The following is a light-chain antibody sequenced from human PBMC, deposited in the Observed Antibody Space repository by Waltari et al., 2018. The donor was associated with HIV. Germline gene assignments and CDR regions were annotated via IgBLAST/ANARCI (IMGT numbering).Light chain of an antibody. Sequence: QSALTQPASVSGSPGQSITISCTGTSSDTGNYNLVSWYQLYPGKAPKLIIYEDNKLPSGVSYRFSGSKSADTASLTISGLQAEDEADYYCCAYAGGLEFGGGTKLTVL. J-gene: IGLJ2*01. CDR3: CAYAGGLE. CDR1: SSDTGNYNL. V-gene: IGLV2-23*01. CDR2: EDN.